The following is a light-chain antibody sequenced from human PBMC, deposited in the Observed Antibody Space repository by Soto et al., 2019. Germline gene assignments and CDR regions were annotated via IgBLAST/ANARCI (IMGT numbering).Light chain of an antibody. CDR2: DAS. J-gene: IGKJ1*01. CDR1: QSISSW. Sequence: DIQMTQSPSTLSASVGDRVTITCRASQSISSWLAWYQQKPGKAPKLLIYDASSLESGVPSRFSGSGSGTEFTLTISSLQSEDFAVYYCQQYNSWPGTFGQGTKVDIK. V-gene: IGKV1-5*01. CDR3: QQYNSWPGT.